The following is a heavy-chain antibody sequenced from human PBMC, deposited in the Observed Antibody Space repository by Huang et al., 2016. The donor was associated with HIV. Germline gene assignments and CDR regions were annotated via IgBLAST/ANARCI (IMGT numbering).Heavy chain of an antibody. CDR3: AKGEFVGESYFDQ. J-gene: IGHJ4*02. D-gene: IGHD3-10*01. CDR2: ISGSGVST. V-gene: IGHV3-23*01. CDR1: GFTFSGYA. Sequence: VQLLESGGGLVQPGGSRRLSCAASGFTFSGYAMSWVRQAGGKGLEWVSTISGSGVSTYHADSVKGRFTTSRDKSENMLYLQMHTLRAEDTAVYYCAKGEFVGESYFDQWGQGTLVTVSS.